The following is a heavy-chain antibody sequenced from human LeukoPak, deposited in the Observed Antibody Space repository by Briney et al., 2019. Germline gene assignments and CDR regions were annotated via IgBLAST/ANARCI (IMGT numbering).Heavy chain of an antibody. V-gene: IGHV3-53*05. CDR2: IYSGGST. J-gene: IGHJ5*02. CDR1: GFTVSSNY. D-gene: IGHD4-17*01. CDR3: AKDAEGGSTVTTT. Sequence: PGGSLRLSCAASGFTVSSNYMSWVRQAPGKGLEWVSVIYSGGSTYYADSVKGRFTISRDNSKNTLYMQMNSLRAEDTAVYYCAKDAEGGSTVTTTWGQGTLVTVSS.